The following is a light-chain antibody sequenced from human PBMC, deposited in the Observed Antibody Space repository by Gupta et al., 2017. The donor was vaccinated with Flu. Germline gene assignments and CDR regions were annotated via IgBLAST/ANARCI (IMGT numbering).Light chain of an antibody. Sequence: DIQMTQSPSTLSASVGDRVTITCRASQSISSWLAWYQQKPGKAPKLLIYKASSLESGVPSRFSGSGSGTEFTLTISSLQPDDFATYYCQQYNSYPYPTWTFGQGTKVEIK. CDR3: QQYNSYPYPTWT. CDR1: QSISSW. CDR2: KAS. V-gene: IGKV1-5*03. J-gene: IGKJ1*01.